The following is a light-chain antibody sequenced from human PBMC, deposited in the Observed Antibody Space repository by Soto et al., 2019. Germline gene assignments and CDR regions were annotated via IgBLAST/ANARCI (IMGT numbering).Light chain of an antibody. CDR3: LQQNSYPLT. J-gene: IGKJ4*02. V-gene: IGKV1-17*01. CDR1: QGIRTD. CDR2: AAS. Sequence: DIQMSHSPSSLSASVGDIDTITCLASQGIRTDLGWYQKKPGKAPKRLIYAASSLQSGVPSRFSGSGSGTEVTLTINSLQPEDFATDYCLQQNSYPLTFGGGTKVEIK.